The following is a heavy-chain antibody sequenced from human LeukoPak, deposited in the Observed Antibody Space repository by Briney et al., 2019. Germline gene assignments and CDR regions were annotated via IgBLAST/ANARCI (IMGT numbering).Heavy chain of an antibody. CDR2: ISAYNGNT. CDR1: GYTFTSYG. V-gene: IGHV1-18*01. J-gene: IGHJ4*02. D-gene: IGHD5-18*01. Sequence: PRASVKVSCKASGYTFTSYGISWVRQAPGQGLEWMGWISAYNGNTNYAQKFQGRVTITADKSTSTAYMELSSLRSEDTAVYYCARPGHTAMDYWGQGTLVTVSS. CDR3: ARPGHTAMDY.